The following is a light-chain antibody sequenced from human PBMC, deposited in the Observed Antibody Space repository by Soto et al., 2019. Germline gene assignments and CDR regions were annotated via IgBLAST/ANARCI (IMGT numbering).Light chain of an antibody. Sequence: EIVMTQSPATLSVSPGERATLSCRASQSVSSNLAWYQQKPGQAPRLLIYGASTSATGIPARFSGSGSGTEFTLTISSLQSEDFAVYYCQQYNNWPPATFGQGNKLEIK. CDR3: QQYNNWPPAT. V-gene: IGKV3-15*01. J-gene: IGKJ2*01. CDR2: GAS. CDR1: QSVSSN.